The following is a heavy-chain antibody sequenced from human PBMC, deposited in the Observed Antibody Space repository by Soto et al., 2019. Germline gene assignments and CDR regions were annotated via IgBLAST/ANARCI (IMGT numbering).Heavy chain of an antibody. CDR2: IYYKRNT. J-gene: IGHJ4*02. Sequence: QVQLQESGPGLVKPSETLSLTCCVSGGSISNHYWRWKRQPPGKGLERIGYIYYKRNTTYNPPLKSRVTMTVDTSRNQIPLKVTAVTAADKAVYYCTRANWYSEYWGQGTLVTVSS. CDR3: TRANWYSEY. CDR1: GGSISNHY. D-gene: IGHD7-27*01. V-gene: IGHV4-59*11.